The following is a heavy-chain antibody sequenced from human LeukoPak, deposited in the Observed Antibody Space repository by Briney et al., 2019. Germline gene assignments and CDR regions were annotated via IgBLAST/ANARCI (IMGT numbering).Heavy chain of an antibody. CDR2: ISYDGSNK. CDR1: GFTFSSYA. CDR3: ARDSATVTTYWYFDL. J-gene: IGHJ2*01. D-gene: IGHD4-17*01. Sequence: PGGSLRLSCAASGFTFSSYAMHWVRQAPGKGLEWVAVISYDGSNKYYADSVKGRFTISRDNSKNTLYLQMNSLRAEDTAVYYCARDSATVTTYWYFDLWGRGTLVTVSS. V-gene: IGHV3-30-3*01.